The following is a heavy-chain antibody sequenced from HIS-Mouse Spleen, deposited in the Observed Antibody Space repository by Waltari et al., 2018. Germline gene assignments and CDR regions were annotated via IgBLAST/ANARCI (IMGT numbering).Heavy chain of an antibody. Sequence: QVQLVESRGGVVQPGRSLRLPCAASGFTFSSYGMHWVRQAPGKGLEWVAVISYDGSNKYYADSVKGRFTISRDNSKNTLYLQMNSLRAEDTAVYYCEGVYGSGSYYFDYWGQGTLVTVSS. J-gene: IGHJ4*02. CDR3: EGVYGSGSYYFDY. CDR2: ISYDGSNK. V-gene: IGHV3-30*03. CDR1: GFTFSSYG. D-gene: IGHD3-10*01.